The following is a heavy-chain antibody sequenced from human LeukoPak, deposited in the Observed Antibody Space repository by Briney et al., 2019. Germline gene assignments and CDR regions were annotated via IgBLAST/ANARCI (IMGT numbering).Heavy chain of an antibody. D-gene: IGHD6-13*01. CDR3: AKDQRIAAAGTPFDY. Sequence: GGALRLSCPASGFTFSSYGMHWVRQAPGKGLEWVAFIRYDGSNKYYADSVKGRFTISRDNSKNTLYLQMNSLRAEDTAVYYCAKDQRIAAAGTPFDYWGQGTLVTVSS. CDR2: IRYDGSNK. CDR1: GFTFSSYG. V-gene: IGHV3-30*02. J-gene: IGHJ4*02.